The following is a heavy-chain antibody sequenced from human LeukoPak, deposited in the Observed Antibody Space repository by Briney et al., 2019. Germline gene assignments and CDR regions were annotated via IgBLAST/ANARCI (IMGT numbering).Heavy chain of an antibody. V-gene: IGHV4-39*07. CDR1: GGSISSSSYY. J-gene: IGHJ4*02. D-gene: IGHD2-15*01. CDR3: ARVLGVVAALSEAFDY. CDR2: IYYSGST. Sequence: SETLSLTCTVSGGSISSSSYYWGWIRQPPGKGLEWIGYIYYSGSTYYNPSLKSRVTISVDTSKNQFSLKLSSVTAADTAVYYCARVLGVVAALSEAFDYWGQGTLVTVSS.